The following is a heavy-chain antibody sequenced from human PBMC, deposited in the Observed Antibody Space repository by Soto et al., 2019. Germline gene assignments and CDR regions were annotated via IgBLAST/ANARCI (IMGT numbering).Heavy chain of an antibody. Sequence: ASVKVSCKASGGTFSSYAISWVRQAPGQGLEWMGGIIPIFGTANYAQKIQGRVTITADESTSTAYMELSSLRSEDTAVYYCARILYDSSGYYFPGWGQGTLVTVSS. V-gene: IGHV1-69*13. CDR3: ARILYDSSGYYFPG. CDR1: GGTFSSYA. CDR2: IIPIFGTA. D-gene: IGHD3-22*01. J-gene: IGHJ4*02.